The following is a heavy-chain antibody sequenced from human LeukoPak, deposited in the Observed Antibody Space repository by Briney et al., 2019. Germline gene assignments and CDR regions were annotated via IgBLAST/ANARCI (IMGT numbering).Heavy chain of an antibody. CDR2: IYTSGST. CDR3: ARDDLGVGATPWGIARAFDI. Sequence: SETLSLTCTVSGGSISSGSYYWSWIRQPAGKGLEWIGRIYTSGSTNYNPSLKSRVTISVDTSKNQFSLKLSSVTAADTAVYYCARDDLGVGATPWGIARAFDIWGQGTMVTVSS. D-gene: IGHD1-26*01. CDR1: GGSISSGSYY. J-gene: IGHJ3*02. V-gene: IGHV4-61*02.